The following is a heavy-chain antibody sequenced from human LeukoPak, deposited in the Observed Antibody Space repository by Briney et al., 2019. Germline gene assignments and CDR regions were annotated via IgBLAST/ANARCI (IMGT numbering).Heavy chain of an antibody. J-gene: IGHJ4*02. Sequence: SGTLSLTCAVSGGSISSSNWWSWVRQPPGKGLEWIGEIYHSGGPNYNPSLKSRVTISVDKSRNHFSLNLSSVTAADTAVYYCARVNINNWHSCDYWGQGTLVTVSS. D-gene: IGHD1-1*01. CDR2: IYHSGGP. CDR1: GGSISSSNW. CDR3: ARVNINNWHSCDY. V-gene: IGHV4-4*02.